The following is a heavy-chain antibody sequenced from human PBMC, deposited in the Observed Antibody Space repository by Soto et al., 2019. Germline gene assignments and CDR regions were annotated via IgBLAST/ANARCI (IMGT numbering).Heavy chain of an antibody. CDR2: IYTGGST. Sequence: PSETLSLTCTVSAGSISSYYWSWIRQPAGKGLEWIGRIYTGGSTNYNPSLKSRVTMSVDTSKNQFSLKLRSVTAADTAVYYCARDKMEDYDFWSGYQPFDGMDVWGQGTTVTVSS. J-gene: IGHJ6*02. D-gene: IGHD3-3*01. V-gene: IGHV4-4*07. CDR1: AGSISSYY. CDR3: ARDKMEDYDFWSGYQPFDGMDV.